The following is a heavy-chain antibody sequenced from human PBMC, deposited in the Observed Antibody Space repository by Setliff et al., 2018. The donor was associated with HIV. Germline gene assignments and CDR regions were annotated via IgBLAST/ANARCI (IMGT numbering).Heavy chain of an antibody. J-gene: IGHJ4*02. CDR3: AREPDKIAAADS. D-gene: IGHD6-13*01. Sequence: PSETLSLTCTVSGAPMTSGSFYWSWIRHLPGKGLEWIGYIYHTGSTYNNPSLKSRAAISIDTSKNQFFLKLKPVTVADTAVYYCAREPDKIAAADSWGQGTLVTVSS. CDR1: GAPMTSGSFY. V-gene: IGHV4-31*03. CDR2: IYHTGST.